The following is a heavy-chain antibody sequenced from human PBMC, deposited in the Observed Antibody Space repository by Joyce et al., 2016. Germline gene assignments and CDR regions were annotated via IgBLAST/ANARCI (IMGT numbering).Heavy chain of an antibody. D-gene: IGHD2-8*01. CDR2: LSSSSSYI. CDR3: ARSSYTNGIFDY. J-gene: IGHJ4*02. Sequence: EVQLVESGGGLVKPGGSLRLSCEASGFTFSSYSMSWVRQAPGKGLEWVSYLSSSSSYIKYTDSVKGRFTISRDNAKNSLYLQMNSLRVEDTAVYYCARSSYTNGIFDYWGQGTLVTVSS. CDR1: GFTFSSYS. V-gene: IGHV3-21*01.